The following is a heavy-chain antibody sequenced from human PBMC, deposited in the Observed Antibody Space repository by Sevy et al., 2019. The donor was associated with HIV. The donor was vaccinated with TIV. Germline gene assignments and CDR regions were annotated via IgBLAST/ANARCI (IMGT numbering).Heavy chain of an antibody. Sequence: GGSLRLSCAASGFTFSTYAMYWVRQAPGKGLEYVSAISGGGGNTYYGTSVKGRFTVSRDNAKSTLYLQMGSLRAEDMAVYFCARKYHDTSGYPRYSMDVWGQGTTVTVSS. V-gene: IGHV3-64*01. CDR3: ARKYHDTSGYPRYSMDV. D-gene: IGHD3-22*01. CDR2: ISGGGGNT. CDR1: GFTFSTYA. J-gene: IGHJ6*02.